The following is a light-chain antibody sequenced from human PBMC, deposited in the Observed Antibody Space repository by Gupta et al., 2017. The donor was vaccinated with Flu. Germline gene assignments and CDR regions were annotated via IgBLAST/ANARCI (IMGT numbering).Light chain of an antibody. Sequence: ISCRSSQSLLHSNGYNYLDWYLQKPGQSPQLLIYLGSNRASGVPDRFSGTGSGTDYTLTISRVEAEDVGVYYCMQALQTPTFGQGTKVAIK. J-gene: IGKJ1*01. CDR3: MQALQTPT. CDR2: LGS. CDR1: QSLLHSNGYNY. V-gene: IGKV2-28*01.